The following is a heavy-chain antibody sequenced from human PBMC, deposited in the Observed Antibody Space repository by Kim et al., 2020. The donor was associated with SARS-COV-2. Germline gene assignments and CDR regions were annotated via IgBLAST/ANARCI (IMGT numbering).Heavy chain of an antibody. CDR2: ISTSSNTI. CDR1: GFTFSSYA. D-gene: IGHD1-26*01. CDR3: VTSLVGGSTY. J-gene: IGHJ4*02. Sequence: GGSLRLSCAASGFTFSSYAMNWGRQAPGKGLEWISHISTSSNTIYYADSVKGRFTISRDDAKNSLYLQMNSLRDEDTAVYHCVTSLVGGSTYWGQGTLVTVSS. V-gene: IGHV3-48*02.